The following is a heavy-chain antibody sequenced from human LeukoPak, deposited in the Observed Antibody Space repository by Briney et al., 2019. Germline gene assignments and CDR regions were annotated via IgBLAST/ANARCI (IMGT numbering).Heavy chain of an antibody. J-gene: IGHJ5*02. V-gene: IGHV4-39*07. CDR1: GGSISSSSYY. CDR3: ASGYSSGYYPSWFDP. CDR2: IYYSGST. D-gene: IGHD3-22*01. Sequence: PSETLSLTCTVSGGSISSSSYYWGWIRQPPGKGLEWIGSIYYSGSTYYNPSLKSRVTISVDTSKNQFSLKLSFVTAADTAVYYCASGYSSGYYPSWFDPWGQGTLVTVSS.